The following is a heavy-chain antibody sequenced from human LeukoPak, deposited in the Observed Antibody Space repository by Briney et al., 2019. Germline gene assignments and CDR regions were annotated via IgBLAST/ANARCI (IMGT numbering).Heavy chain of an antibody. Sequence: PGGSLRLSCAASGFTFSSYGMHWVRQAPGKGLEWVAVIWYDGSNKYYADSVKGRFTISRDNSRNTLYLQMNSLRAEDTAVYYCARVGLWFGELSPHGAFDIWGQGTMVTVSS. D-gene: IGHD3-10*01. CDR3: ARVGLWFGELSPHGAFDI. J-gene: IGHJ3*02. CDR1: GFTFSSYG. V-gene: IGHV3-33*01. CDR2: IWYDGSNK.